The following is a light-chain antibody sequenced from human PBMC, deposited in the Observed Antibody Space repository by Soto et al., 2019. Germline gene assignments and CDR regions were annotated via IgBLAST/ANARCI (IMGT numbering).Light chain of an antibody. V-gene: IGKV1-5*01. Sequence: DIQMTQSPSSLSASVGDRFTITCRASRSITIHLAWYQQKPGKAPKLLIYGASSLESGVPSRFSGSGSGTEFTLTISSLQPDDFATYYCQQYNSYWTFGQGTKVDIK. CDR1: RSITIH. J-gene: IGKJ1*01. CDR2: GAS. CDR3: QQYNSYWT.